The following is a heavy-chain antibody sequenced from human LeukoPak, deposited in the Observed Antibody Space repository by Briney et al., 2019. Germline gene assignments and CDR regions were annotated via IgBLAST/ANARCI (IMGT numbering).Heavy chain of an antibody. V-gene: IGHV4-59*01. D-gene: IGHD3-22*01. CDR2: IYYSGST. J-gene: IGHJ4*02. CDR3: ARDYYDSGLDY. Sequence: SETLSLTCTVSGGSISSYYWSWIRQPPGEGLEWIGYIYYSGSTNYNPSLKSRVTISVDTSKNQFSLKLSSVTAADTAVYYCARDYYDSGLDYWGQGTLVTVSS. CDR1: GGSISSYY.